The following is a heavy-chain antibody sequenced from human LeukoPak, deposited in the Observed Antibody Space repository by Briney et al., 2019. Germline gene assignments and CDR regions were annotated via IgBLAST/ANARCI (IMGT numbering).Heavy chain of an antibody. CDR1: GFTLSSYA. D-gene: IGHD3/OR15-3a*01. CDR3: ATDGQVWYQGGLDY. V-gene: IGHV3-23*01. J-gene: IGHJ4*02. CDR2: ISGSGSST. Sequence: GGSLRLSCAASGFTLSSYAMSWVRQAPGKGLEWVSAISGSGSSTYYADSVKGRFTISRDNSKNTLYLQLNSLRAEDTAVYYCATDGQVWYQGGLDYWGQGTLVTVSS.